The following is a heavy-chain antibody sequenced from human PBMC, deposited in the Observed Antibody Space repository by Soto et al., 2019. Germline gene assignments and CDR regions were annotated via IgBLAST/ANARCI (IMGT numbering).Heavy chain of an antibody. CDR2: IIPIFGTA. CDR3: ARGPQYQLLFHWFDP. V-gene: IGHV1-69*12. Sequence: QVQLVQSGAEVKKPGSSVKVSCKASGGTFSSYAISWVRQAPGQGLEWMGGIIPIFGTANYAQKFQGRVTMTADESTSTAYMELRSLRSEDTAVYYCARGPQYQLLFHWFDPWGQGTLVTVSS. J-gene: IGHJ5*02. CDR1: GGTFSSYA. D-gene: IGHD2-2*01.